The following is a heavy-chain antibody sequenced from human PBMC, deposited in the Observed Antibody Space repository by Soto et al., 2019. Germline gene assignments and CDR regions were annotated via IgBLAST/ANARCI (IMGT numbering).Heavy chain of an antibody. J-gene: IGHJ5*02. CDR3: ARDFRGYYGSGSYYNAHNWFDP. D-gene: IGHD3-10*01. CDR2: IIPIFGTA. CDR1: GGTFSSYA. Sequence: SVKVSCKASGGTFSSYAISWVRQAPGQGLEWMGGIIPIFGTANYAQKFQGRVTITADKSTSTAYMELSSLRSEDTAVYYCARDFRGYYGSGSYYNAHNWFDPWGQGTLVTVSS. V-gene: IGHV1-69*06.